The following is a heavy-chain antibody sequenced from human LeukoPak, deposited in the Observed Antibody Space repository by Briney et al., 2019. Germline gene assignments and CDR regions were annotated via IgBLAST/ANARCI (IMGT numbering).Heavy chain of an antibody. V-gene: IGHV1-69*13. CDR3: ARDASMTTGLFYWSDP. CDR2: IIPIFGTA. Sequence: ASVKVSCKASGGTFSSYAISWVRQAPGQGLEWMGGIIPIFGTANYAQKFQGRVTITADESTSTAYMELSSLRSEDTAVYYCARDASMTTGLFYWSDPWGQGTLVTVSS. D-gene: IGHD4-17*01. CDR1: GGTFSSYA. J-gene: IGHJ5*02.